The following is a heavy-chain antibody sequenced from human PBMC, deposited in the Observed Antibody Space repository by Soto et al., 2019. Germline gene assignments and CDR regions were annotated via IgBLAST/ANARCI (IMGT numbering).Heavy chain of an antibody. CDR1: GFTFSSYW. Sequence: GGSLRLSCAASGFTFSSYWMSWVRQAPGKGLEWVANIKQDGSEKYYVDSVKGRFTISRDNAKNSLYLQMNSLRAEDTAVYYCARDLVVVAVDAFDIWGQGTMVTVS. CDR3: ARDLVVVAVDAFDI. D-gene: IGHD2-15*01. J-gene: IGHJ3*02. CDR2: IKQDGSEK. V-gene: IGHV3-7*01.